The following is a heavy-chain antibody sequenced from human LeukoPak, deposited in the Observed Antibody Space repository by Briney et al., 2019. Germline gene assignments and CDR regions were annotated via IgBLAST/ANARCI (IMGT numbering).Heavy chain of an antibody. J-gene: IGHJ4*02. CDR3: ATDYQWLVPPTFDY. V-gene: IGHV1-18*01. CDR1: GYTFTSYG. D-gene: IGHD6-19*01. Sequence: GASVKVSCKASGYTFTSYGFTWVRQAPGQGLEWMGWISAYNGNTDYAQKLQGRVTMTTDTSTSTAYMELRSLRSDDTAVYYCATDYQWLVPPTFDYWGQGTLVTVSS. CDR2: ISAYNGNT.